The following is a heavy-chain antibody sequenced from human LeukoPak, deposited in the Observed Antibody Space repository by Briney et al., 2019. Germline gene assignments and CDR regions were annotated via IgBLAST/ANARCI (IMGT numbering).Heavy chain of an antibody. J-gene: IGHJ4*02. Sequence: PGGSLRLSCAASGFTFSSYWMSWVRQAPGKGLEWVANIKQDGSEKYYVDSVKGRFTISRDNAKNSLYLQMNSLRAEDTAVYYCASVSYSSGWYAYFDYWGQGTLVTVSS. CDR3: ASVSYSSGWYAYFDY. CDR1: GFTFSSYW. V-gene: IGHV3-7*01. CDR2: IKQDGSEK. D-gene: IGHD6-19*01.